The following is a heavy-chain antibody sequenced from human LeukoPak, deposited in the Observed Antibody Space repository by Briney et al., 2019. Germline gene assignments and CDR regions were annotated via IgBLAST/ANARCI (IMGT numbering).Heavy chain of an antibody. Sequence: GGSLRLSCAASGFTFSTYWMSWVRLAPGKGLEWVANIKQDGSEKYYLDSVKGRFTISRDNAKNSLYLQMNSLRAEDTAVYFCTTEAAAGIDYWGQGTLVTVSS. D-gene: IGHD6-13*01. J-gene: IGHJ4*02. CDR1: GFTFSTYW. CDR2: IKQDGSEK. CDR3: TTEAAAGIDY. V-gene: IGHV3-7*01.